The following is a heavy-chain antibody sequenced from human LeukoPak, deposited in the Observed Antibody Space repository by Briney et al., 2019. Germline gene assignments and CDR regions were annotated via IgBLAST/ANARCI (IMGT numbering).Heavy chain of an antibody. J-gene: IGHJ6*03. CDR2: ISSSSSYI. CDR3: ARARDYSYYYYYYMDV. Sequence: GRSLRLSCAASGFTFSSYSMNWVRQAPGKGLEWVSFISSSSSYIYYADSVEGRFTISRDNAKNSLYLQMNSLRAEDTAVYYCARARDYSYYYYYYMDVWGKGTTVTVSS. V-gene: IGHV3-21*06. D-gene: IGHD3-10*01. CDR1: GFTFSSYS.